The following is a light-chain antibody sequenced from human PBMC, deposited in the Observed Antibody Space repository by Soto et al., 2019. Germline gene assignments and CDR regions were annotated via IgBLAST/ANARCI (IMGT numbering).Light chain of an antibody. CDR1: QALNTR. CDR3: HQRQSWPRT. J-gene: IGKJ1*01. Sequence: EIVLTQSPATLSAFPDDRVTLPCRASQALNTRLAWYQHKPGQAPRLLIYLTSNRAAGVPSRFSAWGSETDFTLTISDVQPEDFAVYYCHQRQSWPRTFGQGTKVDIK. V-gene: IGKV3-11*01. CDR2: LTS.